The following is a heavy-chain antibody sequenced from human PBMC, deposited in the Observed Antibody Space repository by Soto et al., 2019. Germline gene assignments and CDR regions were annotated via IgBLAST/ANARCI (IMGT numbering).Heavy chain of an antibody. CDR3: AKATTNGGWFNPFDS. J-gene: IGHJ4*02. CDR2: LSGSGTST. CDR1: GFSFVNYA. D-gene: IGHD6-19*01. V-gene: IGHV3-23*01. Sequence: GSLRLSCAASGFSFVNYAMNWVRQVPGKGLEWVSGLSGSGTSTYYADSVKGRFTISRDNSRDTLFLQMNSLTADDTAVYYCAKATTNGGWFNPFDSWGQGALVTVSS.